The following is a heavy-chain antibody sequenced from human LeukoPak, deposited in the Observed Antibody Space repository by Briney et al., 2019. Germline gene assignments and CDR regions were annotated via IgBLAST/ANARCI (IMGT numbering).Heavy chain of an antibody. CDR1: GFTFSNAW. V-gene: IGHV3-15*01. CDR3: TTDRTFASGWFGKLVY. CDR2: IKRKSDGGTT. J-gene: IGHJ4*02. D-gene: IGHD3-10*01. Sequence: GGSLRLSCAASGFTFSNAWMSWVRQAPGKGLEWVGRIKRKSDGGTTDYAAPVKGRFTISRDDSKNTLYLQMNSLKTKDTAVYYCTTDRTFASGWFGKLVYWGQGTLVTVSS.